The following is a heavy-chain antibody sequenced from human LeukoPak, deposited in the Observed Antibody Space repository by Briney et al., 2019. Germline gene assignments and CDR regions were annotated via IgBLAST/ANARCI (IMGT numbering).Heavy chain of an antibody. Sequence: GSSVNVSCKASGGTFSSYAISWVRQAPGQGLEWMGRIIPILGIANYAQKFQGRVTITADKSTSTAYMELSSLRSEDTAVYYCARETDYGGNSGGRWFDPWGQGTLVTVSS. V-gene: IGHV1-69*04. CDR3: ARETDYGGNSGGRWFDP. CDR1: GGTFSSYA. J-gene: IGHJ5*02. CDR2: IIPILGIA. D-gene: IGHD4-23*01.